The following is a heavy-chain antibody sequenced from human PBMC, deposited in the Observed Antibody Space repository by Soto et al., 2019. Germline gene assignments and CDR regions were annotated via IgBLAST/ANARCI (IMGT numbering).Heavy chain of an antibody. CDR1: GFTFINAW. CDR3: TIQAAAVDY. D-gene: IGHD6-13*01. J-gene: IGHJ4*02. Sequence: PWGSLRLSCAASGFTFINAWIICFRHASWKGREWVGRIKSKTDGGTTDYAAPVKGRFTISRDDSKNTLYLQMNSLKTEDTAVYYCTIQAAAVDYWGQGTLVTVSS. V-gene: IGHV3-15*01. CDR2: IKSKTDGGTT.